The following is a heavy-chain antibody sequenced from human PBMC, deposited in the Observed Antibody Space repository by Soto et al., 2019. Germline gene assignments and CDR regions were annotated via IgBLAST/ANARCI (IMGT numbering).Heavy chain of an antibody. V-gene: IGHV3-23*01. Sequence: EVQLLESGGGLVQPGGSLRLSCAASGFTFSSYAMSWVRQAPGKGLEWVSAIGGSGGSTYYGDSVEGRFTISRENSKNTLYLQMNSLRAEDTSVDYCATGGPRPTFGEVINTLYHYWGQGTLVTVSS. D-gene: IGHD3-3*01. CDR2: IGGSGGST. CDR3: ATGGPRPTFGEVINTLYHY. J-gene: IGHJ4*02. CDR1: GFTFSSYA.